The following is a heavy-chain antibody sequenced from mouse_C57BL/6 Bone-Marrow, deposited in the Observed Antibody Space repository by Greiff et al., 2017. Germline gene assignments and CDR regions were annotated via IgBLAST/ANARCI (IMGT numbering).Heavy chain of an antibody. Sequence: QVQLQQSDAELVKPGASVKISCKVSGYTFTDHTIHWMKQRPEQGLEWIGYIYPRDGSTKYNEKFKGKATLTADKSSSTAYMQLNSLTSEDSAVYFCAKGGFITTVVSYFDYWGQGTTLTVSS. CDR3: AKGGFITTVVSYFDY. CDR2: IYPRDGST. CDR1: GYTFTDHT. V-gene: IGHV1-78*01. D-gene: IGHD1-1*01. J-gene: IGHJ2*01.